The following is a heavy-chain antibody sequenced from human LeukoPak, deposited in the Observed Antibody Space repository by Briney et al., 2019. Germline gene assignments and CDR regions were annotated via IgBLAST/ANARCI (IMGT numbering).Heavy chain of an antibody. V-gene: IGHV1-69*01. CDR3: ARGDRERPVRFDP. CDR1: GGTFSSYA. D-gene: IGHD1-26*01. Sequence: ASVKVSCKASGGTFSSYAISWVRQAPGQGLEWMGGIIPIFGTANYAQKFQGRVTITADESTSTAYMELSSLRSEDTAVYYCARGDRERPVRFDPWGQGTLVTVSS. J-gene: IGHJ5*02. CDR2: IIPIFGTA.